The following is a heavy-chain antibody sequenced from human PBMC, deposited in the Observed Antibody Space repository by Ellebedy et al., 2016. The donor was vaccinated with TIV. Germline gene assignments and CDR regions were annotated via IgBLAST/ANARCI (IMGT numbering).Heavy chain of an antibody. CDR1: GFTFSSYA. D-gene: IGHD3-16*01. CDR2: ISGSGGST. Sequence: PGGSLRLSCAASGFTFSSYAMSWVRQAPGKGLEWVSAISGSGGSTYYADSVKGRFTISRDNSKNTLYLQMNSLRAEDTAVYYCAKSFAGSSYYYYGMDVWGQGTTVTVSS. J-gene: IGHJ6*02. CDR3: AKSFAGSSYYYYGMDV. V-gene: IGHV3-23*01.